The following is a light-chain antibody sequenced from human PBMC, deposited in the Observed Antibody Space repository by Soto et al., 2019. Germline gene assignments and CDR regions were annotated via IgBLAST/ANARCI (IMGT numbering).Light chain of an antibody. CDR2: GAS. CDR1: QSVSSAY. V-gene: IGKV3-20*01. Sequence: EIVLTQSPGTLSLSPGERATLSCRASQSVSSAYLAWYQQKPGQAPSLLIYGASDRETGIPDRFSVSGSETDFTLTIRRLEPEDFAVYYCQLYSDSPPLFTFGPGTKVDIK. J-gene: IGKJ3*01. CDR3: QLYSDSPPLFT.